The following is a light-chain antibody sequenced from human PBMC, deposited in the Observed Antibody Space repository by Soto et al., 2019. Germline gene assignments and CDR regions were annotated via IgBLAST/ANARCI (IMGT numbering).Light chain of an antibody. CDR1: SSDVGSHKL. CDR3: SSYTSSITPYV. Sequence: QSALTQPASVSGSPGQSISISCTGTSSDVGSHKLVSWYQHHPGKAPKLIIYDATKRPSGVSDRFSGSKSDNTASLTISGLQADDEAEYYCSSYTSSITPYVFGTGTKLTVL. J-gene: IGLJ1*01. CDR2: DAT. V-gene: IGLV2-14*02.